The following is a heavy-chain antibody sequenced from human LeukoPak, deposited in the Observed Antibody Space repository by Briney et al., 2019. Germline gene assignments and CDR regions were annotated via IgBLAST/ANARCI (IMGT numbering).Heavy chain of an antibody. Sequence: GGSLRLSCAASGFTFSSYGMHWVRQAPGKGLEWVAVIWYDGSNKYYADSVKGRFTISRDNSKNTLYLQMNSLRAEDTAVYYRARDSVGDSSGYYDFDYWGQGTLVTVSS. V-gene: IGHV3-33*01. CDR3: ARDSVGDSSGYYDFDY. CDR1: GFTFSSYG. J-gene: IGHJ4*02. CDR2: IWYDGSNK. D-gene: IGHD3-22*01.